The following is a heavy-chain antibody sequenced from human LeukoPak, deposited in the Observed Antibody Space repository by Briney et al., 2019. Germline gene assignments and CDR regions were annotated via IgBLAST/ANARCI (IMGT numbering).Heavy chain of an antibody. D-gene: IGHD2-2*01. CDR1: GYSFTSYW. CDR3: ARGVVVPAATPPYYYYYVDV. J-gene: IGHJ6*03. Sequence: GESLKISCKGSGYSFTSYWIGWVRQMPGKGLEWMGIIYPGDSDTRYSPSFQGQVTISADKSISTAYLQWSSLKASDTAMYYCARGVVVPAATPPYYYYYVDVWGKGTTVTVSS. V-gene: IGHV5-51*01. CDR2: IYPGDSDT.